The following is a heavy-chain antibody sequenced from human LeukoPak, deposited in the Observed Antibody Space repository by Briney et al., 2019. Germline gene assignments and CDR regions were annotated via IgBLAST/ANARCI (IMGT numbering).Heavy chain of an antibody. CDR2: ISYDGSNK. Sequence: GGSLRLSCAASGFTFSSYAMHWVRQAPGKGLEWVAVISYDGSNKYYADSVKGRFTISRDNAKNSLYLQMNSLRADDTAVYYCASRTGNNSPFDYWGQGTPVTVSS. J-gene: IGHJ4*02. CDR1: GFTFSSYA. CDR3: ASRTGNNSPFDY. D-gene: IGHD1/OR15-1a*01. V-gene: IGHV3-30-3*01.